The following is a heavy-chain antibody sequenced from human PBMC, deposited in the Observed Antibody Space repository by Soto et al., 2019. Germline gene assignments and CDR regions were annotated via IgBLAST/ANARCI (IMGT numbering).Heavy chain of an antibody. CDR1: GGSISSYH. D-gene: IGHD2-2*01. Sequence: PSETLSLTCTVSGGSISSYHWNWIRQPPGKGLEWIGHIYYSGSTNYNPSLKSRVTISVDTSKNQFPLRLSSVTAADTAVYFCAWMLGYCSTTSCYHYYYYGMDVWGQGTTVTVSS. CDR3: AWMLGYCSTTSCYHYYYYGMDV. V-gene: IGHV4-59*01. CDR2: IYYSGST. J-gene: IGHJ6*02.